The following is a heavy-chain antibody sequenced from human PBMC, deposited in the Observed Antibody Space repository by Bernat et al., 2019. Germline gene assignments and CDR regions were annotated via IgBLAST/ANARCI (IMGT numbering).Heavy chain of an antibody. CDR2: ISYDGRNK. J-gene: IGHJ4*02. Sequence: QVQLVESGGGVVQPGRSLRLSCAASGFTFSSYAMHWVRQAPGKGLEWVAVISYDGRNKYYADSVKGRFTNSRDNSKNTLDLQMNSLRAEDTAVYYFARGADYYGSGGYHYWGQGTLVNVS. CDR1: GFTFSSYA. V-gene: IGHV3-30*01. CDR3: ARGADYYGSGGYHY. D-gene: IGHD3-10*01.